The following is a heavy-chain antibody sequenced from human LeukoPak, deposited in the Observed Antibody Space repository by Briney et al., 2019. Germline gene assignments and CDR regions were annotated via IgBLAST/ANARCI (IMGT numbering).Heavy chain of an antibody. D-gene: IGHD4-17*01. CDR1: GGTFSSYA. V-gene: IGHV1-69*13. J-gene: IGHJ4*02. CDR2: IIPIFGTA. CDR3: ARDMGGDYTQFHFDY. Sequence: SVKVSCKASGGTFSSYAISWVRQAPGQGLEWMGGIIPIFGTANYAQKFQGRVTITADESTSTAYMELSSLRSEDTAVYYCARDMGGDYTQFHFDYWGQGTLVTVSS.